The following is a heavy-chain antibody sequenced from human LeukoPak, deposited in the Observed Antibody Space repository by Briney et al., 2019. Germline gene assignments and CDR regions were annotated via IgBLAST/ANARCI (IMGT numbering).Heavy chain of an antibody. Sequence: RSGGSLRLSCSASEFTFSDAWMNWVRQAPGKGLEWVGLIRSKGAGGTTDYAAPVKGRFTISRDDSEDTVYLEMNSLKIEDTGVYYCVTARDTSTWYIYWYFDLWGRGTLVTVSS. CDR3: VTARDTSTWYIYWYFDL. CDR1: EFTFSDAW. V-gene: IGHV3-15*01. D-gene: IGHD6-13*01. J-gene: IGHJ2*01. CDR2: IRSKGAGGTT.